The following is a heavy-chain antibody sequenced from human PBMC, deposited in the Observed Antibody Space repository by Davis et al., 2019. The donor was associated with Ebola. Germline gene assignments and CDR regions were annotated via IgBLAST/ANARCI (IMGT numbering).Heavy chain of an antibody. D-gene: IGHD4-11*01. CDR2: IRSKANSYAT. CDR1: GFTFSGSA. CDR3: SMTTVTTDV. J-gene: IGHJ6*02. V-gene: IGHV3-73*01. Sequence: GESLKISCAASGFTFSGSAMHWVRQASGKGLEWVGRIRSKANSYATEYAASVKGRFTISRDDSKNTAYLQMNSLKTEDTAVYYCSMTTVTTDVWGQGTTVTVSS.